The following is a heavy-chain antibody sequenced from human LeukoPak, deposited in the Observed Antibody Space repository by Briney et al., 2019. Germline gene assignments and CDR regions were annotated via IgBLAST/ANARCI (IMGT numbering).Heavy chain of an antibody. D-gene: IGHD5-18*01. J-gene: IGHJ4*02. V-gene: IGHV4-61*05. CDR1: GGSISSSSYY. CDR2: IYYSGTT. Sequence: SETLSLTCTVSGGSISSSSYYWSWIRQPPGKGLEWIGYIYYSGTTNYNPSLESRVTISVDMSKNQFSLNLTSITAADTAVYFCARGDNYGPFDYWGQGTLATVSS. CDR3: ARGDNYGPFDY.